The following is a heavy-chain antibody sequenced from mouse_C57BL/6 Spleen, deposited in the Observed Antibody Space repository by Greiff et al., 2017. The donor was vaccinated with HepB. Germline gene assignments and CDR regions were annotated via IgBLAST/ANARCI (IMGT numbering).Heavy chain of an antibody. D-gene: IGHD1-1*01. Sequence: EVQGVESVAELVRPGASVKLSCTASGFNIKNTYMHWVKQRPEQGLEWIGRIDPANGNTKYAPKFQGKATITADTSSNTAYLQLSSLTSEDTAIYYCARTTVVAPYAMDYWGQGTSVTVSS. V-gene: IGHV14-3*01. CDR1: GFNIKNTY. J-gene: IGHJ4*01. CDR3: ARTTVVAPYAMDY. CDR2: IDPANGNT.